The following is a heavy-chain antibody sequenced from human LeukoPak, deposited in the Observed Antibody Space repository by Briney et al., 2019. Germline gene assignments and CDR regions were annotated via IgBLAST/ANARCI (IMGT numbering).Heavy chain of an antibody. CDR2: INPNSGGT. J-gene: IGHJ4*02. Sequence: ASVKVSCKASGYTFTGYYMHWVRQAPGQGLEWMGWINPNSGGTNYAQKFQGRDTMTRDASISTAYMELSRLRSDDTAVYYCARDTRVAGSSYPFYWGQGTLVTVSS. CDR3: ARDTRVAGSSYPFY. CDR1: GYTFTGYY. D-gene: IGHD6-19*01. V-gene: IGHV1-2*02.